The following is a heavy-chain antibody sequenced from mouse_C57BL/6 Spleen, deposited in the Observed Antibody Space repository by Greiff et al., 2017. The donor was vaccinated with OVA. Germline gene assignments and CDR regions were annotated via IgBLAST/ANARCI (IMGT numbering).Heavy chain of an antibody. CDR1: GFTFSDYY. Sequence: EVKLVESGGGLVQPGGSLKLSCAASGFTFSDYYMYWVRQTPEKRLEWVAYISNGGGSTYYPDTVKGRFTISRDNAKNTLYLQMSRLKSEDTAMYYCARRRDRGDFDYWGQGTTLTVSS. CDR3: ARRRDRGDFDY. V-gene: IGHV5-12*01. D-gene: IGHD3-3*01. CDR2: ISNGGGST. J-gene: IGHJ2*01.